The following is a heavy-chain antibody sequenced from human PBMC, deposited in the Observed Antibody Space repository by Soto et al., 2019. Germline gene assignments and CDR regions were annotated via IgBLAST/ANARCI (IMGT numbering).Heavy chain of an antibody. Sequence: GGSLRLSCAASGFTFSNYGMHWVRQAPGKGLEWVAVIWYDGSNKYYADSVKGRFTISRDNSKNTLYLQMNSLRAEDTAVYYCAIPSYGSPYCYGMDVWGQGTTVTVSS. CDR2: IWYDGSNK. V-gene: IGHV3-33*01. CDR3: AIPSYGSPYCYGMDV. CDR1: GFTFSNYG. D-gene: IGHD3-10*01. J-gene: IGHJ6*02.